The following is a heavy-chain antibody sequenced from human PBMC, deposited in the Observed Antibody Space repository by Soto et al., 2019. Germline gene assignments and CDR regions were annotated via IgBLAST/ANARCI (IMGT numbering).Heavy chain of an antibody. D-gene: IGHD1-26*01. CDR2: IYYSGST. V-gene: IGHV4-59*01. J-gene: IGHJ4*02. CDR1: GGSISSYY. CDR3: ARLETGSYYRLGDY. Sequence: PSETLSVTCTVSGGSISSYYWSWIRQPPGKGLEWIGYIYYSGSTNYNPSLKSRVTISVDTSKNQFSLKLSSVTAADTAVYYCARLETGSYYRLGDYWGQGTLVTVS.